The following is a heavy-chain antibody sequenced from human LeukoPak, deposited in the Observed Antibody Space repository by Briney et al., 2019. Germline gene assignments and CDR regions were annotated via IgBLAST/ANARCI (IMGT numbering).Heavy chain of an antibody. Sequence: SGPTLVKPTQTLTLTCTFSGFSLSTSGVGVGWIRQPPGKALEWLALIYWNDDKRYSPSLKSRLTITKDTSKNQVVLTMTNMDPVDTATYCCAHSTSSGWYFPDGGAFDIWGQGTMVTVSS. J-gene: IGHJ3*02. V-gene: IGHV2-5*01. CDR1: GFSLSTSGVG. CDR3: AHSTSSGWYFPDGGAFDI. D-gene: IGHD6-19*01. CDR2: IYWNDDK.